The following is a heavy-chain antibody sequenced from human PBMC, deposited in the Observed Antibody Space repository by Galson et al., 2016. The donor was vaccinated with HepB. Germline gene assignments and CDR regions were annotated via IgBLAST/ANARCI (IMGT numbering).Heavy chain of an antibody. D-gene: IGHD1-7*01. Sequence: SETLSLTCTVSGYSISSGYYWGWIRQPPGKGLEWIGSIYHSGNTYYNPSLKSRVTISVDTSKNQFSLKLSSVTAADTAVYYCARGDWNYRFDYWGQGTLVTVSS. CDR3: ARGDWNYRFDY. CDR1: GYSISSGYY. CDR2: IYHSGNT. J-gene: IGHJ4*02. V-gene: IGHV4-38-2*02.